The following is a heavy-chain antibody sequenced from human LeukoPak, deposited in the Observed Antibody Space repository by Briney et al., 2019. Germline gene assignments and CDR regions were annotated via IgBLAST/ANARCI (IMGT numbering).Heavy chain of an antibody. Sequence: GGSLRLSCAASGFTFSSYEMNWVRQAPGKGLEWVSYISSSSSTIYYADSVKGRFTISRDNAKNSLYLQMNSLRDEDTAVYYCAREVDYDSSGYYTPDFDYWGQGTLVTVSS. CDR1: GFTFSSYE. D-gene: IGHD3-22*01. J-gene: IGHJ4*02. CDR2: ISSSSSTI. CDR3: AREVDYDSSGYYTPDFDY. V-gene: IGHV3-48*02.